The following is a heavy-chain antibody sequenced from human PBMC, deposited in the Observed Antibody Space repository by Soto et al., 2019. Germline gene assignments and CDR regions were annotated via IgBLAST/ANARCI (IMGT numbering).Heavy chain of an antibody. D-gene: IGHD1-26*01. CDR1: GGSISSSSYY. CDR2: IYYSGST. J-gene: IGHJ6*02. CDR3: ASESGSYNYYYYGMDV. V-gene: IGHV4-39*01. Sequence: QLQLQESGPGLVKPSETLSLTCTVSGGSISSSSYYWGWIRQPPGKGLEWIGSIYYSGSTYYNPSLKSRVTISVDTSKNQFSLKLSSVTAADTAVYYCASESGSYNYYYYGMDVWGQGTTVTVSS.